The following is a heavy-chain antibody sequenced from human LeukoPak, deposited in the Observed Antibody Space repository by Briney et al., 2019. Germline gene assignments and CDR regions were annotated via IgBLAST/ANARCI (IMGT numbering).Heavy chain of an antibody. CDR3: ARGRYYYDSSGYYDHWYFDL. CDR2: IYTSGST. V-gene: IGHV4-61*02. Sequence: SQTLSLTCTVSGGSISSGSYYWSWIRQPAGKGLEWIGRIYTSGSTNYNPSLKSRVTISVDTSKNQLSLKLSSVTAADTAVYYCARGRYYYDSSGYYDHWYFDLWGRGTLVTVSS. J-gene: IGHJ2*01. D-gene: IGHD3-22*01. CDR1: GGSISSGSYY.